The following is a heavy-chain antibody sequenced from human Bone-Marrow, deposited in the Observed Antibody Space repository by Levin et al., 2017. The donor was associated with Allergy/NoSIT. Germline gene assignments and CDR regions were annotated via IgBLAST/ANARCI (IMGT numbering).Heavy chain of an antibody. CDR2: ISSSGSTI. J-gene: IGHJ6*03. CDR1: GFTFSSYE. Sequence: PGGSLRLSCAASGFTFSSYEMNWVRQAPGKGLEWVSYISSSGSTIYYADSVKGRFTISRDNAKNSVFLQVNSLRAEDTAIYYCARIVVERATIGPYYYYYMDVWGKGTTVTVSS. CDR3: ARIVVERATIGPYYYYYMDV. V-gene: IGHV3-48*03. D-gene: IGHD5-24*01.